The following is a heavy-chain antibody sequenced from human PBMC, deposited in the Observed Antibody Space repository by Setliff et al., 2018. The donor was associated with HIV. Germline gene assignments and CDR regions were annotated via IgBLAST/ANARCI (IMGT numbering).Heavy chain of an antibody. CDR2: INHRGTT. CDR1: GASISSYY. D-gene: IGHD1-1*01. Sequence: SETLSLTCTVSGASISSYYWTWIRQPPGKGLEWIGEINHRGTTNSNPSLKRRVTISVDTSKSQFSLRLSSVTAADTAVYYCARPRLWRDAFDIWGQGAMVTVSS. CDR3: ARPRLWRDAFDI. V-gene: IGHV4-34*01. J-gene: IGHJ3*02.